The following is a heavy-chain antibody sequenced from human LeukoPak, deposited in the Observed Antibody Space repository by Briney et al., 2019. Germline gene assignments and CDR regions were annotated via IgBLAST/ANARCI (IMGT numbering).Heavy chain of an antibody. Sequence: SETLSLTCTVSGGSISGYYWSWIRQSPGQGLEWIGYLYYTGSTNYNPSLKSRVTISVDTSENQFSLRLSSVTAADTAVYYCARDLSDTAMDTRWDDYWGQGTLVTVSS. CDR3: ARDLSDTAMDTRWDDY. V-gene: IGHV4-59*01. CDR2: LYYTGST. D-gene: IGHD5-18*01. J-gene: IGHJ4*02. CDR1: GGSISGYY.